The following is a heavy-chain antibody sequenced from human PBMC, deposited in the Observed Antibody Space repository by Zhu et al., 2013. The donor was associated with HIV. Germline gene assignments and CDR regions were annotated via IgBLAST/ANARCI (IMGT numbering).Heavy chain of an antibody. CDR2: MNPNSGNT. CDR1: GYTFTDYD. J-gene: IGHJ4*02. CDR3: ARGLDSSSWYEDY. V-gene: IGHV1-8*02. Sequence: QVQLVQSGAEVKKPGASVRVSCSSSGYTFTDYDINWVRQAPGQGLEWMGWMNPNSGNTGYAQKFQGRVTMTRNTSISTAYMELSSLRSEDTAVYYXARGLDSSSWYEDYWGQGTLVTVSS. D-gene: IGHD6-13*01.